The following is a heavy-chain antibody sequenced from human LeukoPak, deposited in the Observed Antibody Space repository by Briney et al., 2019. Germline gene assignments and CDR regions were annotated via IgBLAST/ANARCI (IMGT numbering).Heavy chain of an antibody. V-gene: IGHV3-30*18. Sequence: GSLRLSCAASGFTFSSYGMHWVRQAPGKGLEWVAVISYDGSNKYYADSVKGRFTTSRDNSKNTLYLQMNSLRAEDTAVYYCAKVKGGGSSMNWFDPWGQGTLVTVSS. CDR3: AKVKGGGSSMNWFDP. CDR2: ISYDGSNK. J-gene: IGHJ5*02. CDR1: GFTFSSYG. D-gene: IGHD2-15*01.